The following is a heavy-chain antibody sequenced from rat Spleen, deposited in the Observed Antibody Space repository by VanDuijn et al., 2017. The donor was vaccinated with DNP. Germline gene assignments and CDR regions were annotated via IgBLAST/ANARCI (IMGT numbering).Heavy chain of an antibody. V-gene: IGHV5-29*01. CDR3: ARHGEVHLRYAMDA. CDR1: GFTFSNYD. D-gene: IGHD1-5*01. J-gene: IGHJ4*01. Sequence: EVQLVESGGGLVQPGRSLKLSCTASGFTFSNYDMAWVRQAPTKGLEWVATISYDGSTTHYRDSVKGRFTISRDNAKSTLYLQMDSLRSEETATYYSARHGEVHLRYAMDAWGQGTSVTVSS. CDR2: ISYDGSTT.